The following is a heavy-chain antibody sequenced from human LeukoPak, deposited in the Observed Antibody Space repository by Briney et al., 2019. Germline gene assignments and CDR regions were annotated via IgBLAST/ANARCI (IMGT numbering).Heavy chain of an antibody. D-gene: IGHD5-24*01. CDR3: ARHEEEDGYNAKTPDY. CDR2: IHYRLPT. J-gene: IGHJ4*02. V-gene: IGHV4-39*01. CDR1: GVSISGTNYY. Sequence: PSETLSLTCDVSGVSISGTNYYWGWIRQPPGMGLEWIGSIHYRLPTFYNPLLKSRVTISVDTSKNQISLRLRSVTAADTADYYCARHEEEDGYNAKTPDYWGQGTLVTVSS.